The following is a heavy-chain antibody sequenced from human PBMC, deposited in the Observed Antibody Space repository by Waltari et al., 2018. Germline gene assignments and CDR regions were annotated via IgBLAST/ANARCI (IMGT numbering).Heavy chain of an antibody. D-gene: IGHD1-1*01. J-gene: IGHJ5*02. V-gene: IGHV4-34*01. CDR1: GGSFSGYY. CDR2: INHSGST. Sequence: QVQLQQWGAGLLKPSETLSLTCAVYGGSFSGYYWSWIRQPPGKGLEWIGEINHSGSTNYNPSLKSRVTISVDTSKNQFSLKRSSVTAADTAVYYCAREVWVEFPGRVWFDPWGQGTLVTVSS. CDR3: AREVWVEFPGRVWFDP.